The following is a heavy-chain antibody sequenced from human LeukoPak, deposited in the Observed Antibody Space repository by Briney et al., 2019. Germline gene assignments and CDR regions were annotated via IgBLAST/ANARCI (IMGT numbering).Heavy chain of an antibody. CDR1: GFTFANYL. V-gene: IGHV3-23*01. J-gene: IGHJ2*01. Sequence: PGGSLRLSCAASGFTFANYLMSWVRQTPGKGLEWVSSVSGSGGSTYYAGSVKGRFTISRENAKNSLYLQMNSLRAGDTAVYYCARVQGLDFRWYFDLWGRGTLVTVSS. CDR2: VSGSGGST. CDR3: ARVQGLDFRWYFDL.